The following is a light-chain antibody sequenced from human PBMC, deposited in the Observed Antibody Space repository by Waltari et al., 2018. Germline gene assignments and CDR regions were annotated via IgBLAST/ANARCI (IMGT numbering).Light chain of an antibody. J-gene: IGLJ2*01. CDR2: AVS. V-gene: IGLV2-23*02. CDR3: SSYAGSSKGV. Sequence: QSALTQSASVSGSPGQPITISCTGTSRAVGTYKRVSWYQQHPGKAPKLMIYAVSKRPSGVSDRFSGSKSGDMASLTISGLQPEDEAEYFCSSYAGSSKGVFGGGTKVTVL. CDR1: SRAVGTYKR.